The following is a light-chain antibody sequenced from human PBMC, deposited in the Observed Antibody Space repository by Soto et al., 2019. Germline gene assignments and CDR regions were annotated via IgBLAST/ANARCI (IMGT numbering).Light chain of an antibody. Sequence: EIALTQSPATLSLSPVERATLSCRASQSVSSYLAWYQQKPGQAPRLLIYDASNRATGIPARFSGSGSGTDFSLTISSLGPEDFAVFSCQQRRSFGGGTKVDIK. J-gene: IGKJ4*01. CDR1: QSVSSY. V-gene: IGKV3-11*01. CDR3: QQRRS. CDR2: DAS.